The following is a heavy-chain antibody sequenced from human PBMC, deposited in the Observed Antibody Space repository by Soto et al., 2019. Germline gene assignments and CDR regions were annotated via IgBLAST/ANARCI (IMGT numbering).Heavy chain of an antibody. J-gene: IGHJ6*02. Sequence: ASVKVSCKASGYTFTGYYMRWVRQAPGQGLEWMGWINPNSGGTNYAQKFQGWVTMTRDTSISTAYMELSRLRSDDTAVYYCARDTRRTQTVAGSIVPGYYGMDVWGQGTTVTSP. D-gene: IGHD6-19*01. CDR2: INPNSGGT. CDR3: ARDTRRTQTVAGSIVPGYYGMDV. V-gene: IGHV1-2*04. CDR1: GYTFTGYY.